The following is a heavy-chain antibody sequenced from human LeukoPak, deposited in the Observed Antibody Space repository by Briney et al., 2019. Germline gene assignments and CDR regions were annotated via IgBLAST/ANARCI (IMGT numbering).Heavy chain of an antibody. CDR3: ARDQGIGDASDI. CDR2: ISAYKGDT. V-gene: IGHV1-18*01. CDR1: GYTFTNYG. J-gene: IGHJ3*02. Sequence: ASVKVSCKTSGYTFTNYGIAWVRQAPGQGLEWMGWISAYKGDTKYAQKFQGRVTIIADISTSTSYMELSSLRSEDTAVYYCARDQGIGDASDIWGQGTMVTVSS.